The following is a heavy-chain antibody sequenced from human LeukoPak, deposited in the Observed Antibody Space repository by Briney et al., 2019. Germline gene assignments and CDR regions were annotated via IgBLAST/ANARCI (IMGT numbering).Heavy chain of an antibody. J-gene: IGHJ4*02. Sequence: GGSLRLSCAASGFTFSSYSMNWVRQAPGKGLEWVSYISSSSSTIYYADSVKGRFTISRDNAKNSLYLQMNSLRAEDTAVYYCARSQQWLVHYFDYWGQGTLVTVSS. CDR2: ISSSSSTI. D-gene: IGHD6-19*01. CDR3: ARSQQWLVHYFDY. V-gene: IGHV3-48*04. CDR1: GFTFSSYS.